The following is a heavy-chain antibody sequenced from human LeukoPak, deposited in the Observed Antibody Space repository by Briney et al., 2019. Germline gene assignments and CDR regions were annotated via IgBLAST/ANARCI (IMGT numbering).Heavy chain of an antibody. V-gene: IGHV1-18*01. CDR1: GYTFTSYG. CDR2: ISAYNGNT. J-gene: IGHJ4*02. Sequence: GASVKVSCKASGYTFTSYGISWVRQAPGQGFEWMGWISAYNGNTNYAQKLQGRVTMTTDTSTSTAYMELRSLRSDDTAVYYCARTDPTRLLWFGVLDYWGQGTLVTVSS. CDR3: ARTDPTRLLWFGVLDY. D-gene: IGHD3-10*01.